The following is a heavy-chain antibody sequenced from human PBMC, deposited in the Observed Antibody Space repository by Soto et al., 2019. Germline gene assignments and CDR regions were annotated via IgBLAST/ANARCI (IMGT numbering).Heavy chain of an antibody. Sequence: SQTLALPCDSSGDSVSSISSAWNFIRQSPSRGLEWLGRTYYRSKWIHEYTLSMESRITINPDTSKNQFSLHIYSVTPEDTAVYYCAGVVWFRGMDVWGQGTPVTVSS. V-gene: IGHV6-1*01. CDR1: GDSVSSISSA. J-gene: IGHJ6*02. CDR3: AGVVWFRGMDV. D-gene: IGHD3-16*01. CDR2: TYYRSKWIH.